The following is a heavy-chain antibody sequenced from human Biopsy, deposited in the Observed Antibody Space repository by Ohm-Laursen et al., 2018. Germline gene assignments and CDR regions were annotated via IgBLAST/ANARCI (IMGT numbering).Heavy chain of an antibody. CDR1: GGSFTGHY. CDR3: ARDRGYYSDRTVPGYFDL. V-gene: IGHV4-59*11. D-gene: IGHD3-22*01. Sequence: SDTLSLTCAVSGGSFTGHYWTWIRQPPGKGLEWIGHISYTGYTSYKSSLKSRVTISLDTSRKHFSLRLRSVTPADTAIYYCARDRGYYSDRTVPGYFDLWGRGTLVTVSS. J-gene: IGHJ2*01. CDR2: ISYTGYT.